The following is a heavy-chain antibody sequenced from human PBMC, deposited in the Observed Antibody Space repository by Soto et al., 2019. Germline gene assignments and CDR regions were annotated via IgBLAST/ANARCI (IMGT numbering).Heavy chain of an antibody. V-gene: IGHV6-1*01. CDR3: ARECPYYESSDSYFDN. CDR2: TYYRSKWYN. D-gene: IGHD3-16*01. Sequence: SQTLSLTCAISGDSVSGNSAAWNWIRQSPSRGLEWLGRTYYRSKWYNDYAVSVKSRITVTPDTSKNQFSLHLNSVTPEDTAVYSCARECPYYESSDSYFDNWGQGALFTISS. J-gene: IGHJ4*02. CDR1: GDSVSGNSAA.